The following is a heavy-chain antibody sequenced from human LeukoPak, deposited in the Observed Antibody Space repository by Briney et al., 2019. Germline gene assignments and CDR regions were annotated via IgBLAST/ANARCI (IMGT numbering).Heavy chain of an antibody. V-gene: IGHV5-51*01. D-gene: IGHD3-22*01. CDR1: GYSFTSYW. CDR3: VRLYSSGYYPENYYYYMDV. J-gene: IGHJ6*03. CDR2: IYPGDSDT. Sequence: LGGALKISCKGSGYSFTSYWIGWVRQMPGKGLEWMGIIYPGDSDTRYSPSFQGQVTISADKSISTAYLQWSSLKASDTAMYYCVRLYSSGYYPENYYYYMDVWGKGTTVTVSS.